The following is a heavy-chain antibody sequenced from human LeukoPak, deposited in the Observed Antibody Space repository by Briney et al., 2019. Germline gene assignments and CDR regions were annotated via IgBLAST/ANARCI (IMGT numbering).Heavy chain of an antibody. Sequence: SETLSLTCTVSGGSISSYYWSWIRQPPGKGLEWIGYIYYSGSTNYNPSLKSRVTISVDTSKNQFSLKLSSVTAADTAVYYCARGQHSGYCSSTSCSRPLNYYYYGMDVWGQGTTVTVSS. V-gene: IGHV4-59*01. CDR3: ARGQHSGYCSSTSCSRPLNYYYYGMDV. CDR2: IYYSGST. D-gene: IGHD2-2*01. J-gene: IGHJ6*02. CDR1: GGSISSYY.